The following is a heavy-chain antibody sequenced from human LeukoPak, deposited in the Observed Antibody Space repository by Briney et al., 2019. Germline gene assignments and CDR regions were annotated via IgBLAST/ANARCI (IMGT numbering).Heavy chain of an antibody. CDR2: ISGTSNYI. CDR3: TRAADHHGAFDY. D-gene: IGHD3-16*01. Sequence: GGSLRLSCAASAFTFSNYNIHWVRQAPGKGLEWVSSISGTSNYIYYADSVKGRFTFSRDSAKHSLYLQMISLRAEDTAVYYCTRAADHHGAFDYWGQGTLVTVAS. V-gene: IGHV3-21*01. CDR1: AFTFSNYN. J-gene: IGHJ4*02.